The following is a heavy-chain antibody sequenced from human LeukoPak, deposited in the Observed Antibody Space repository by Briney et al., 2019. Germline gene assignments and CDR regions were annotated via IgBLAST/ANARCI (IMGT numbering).Heavy chain of an antibody. CDR3: ARVQYSRSWGWAFDI. J-gene: IGHJ3*02. V-gene: IGHV4-34*01. Sequence: KPSETLSLTCAVYGGSFSGYYWSWIRQPPGKGLEWIGEINHSGSTNYNPSLKSRVTISVDTSKNQFSLKLSSVTAADTAVYYCARVQYSRSWGWAFDIWGQGTMVTVSS. CDR2: INHSGST. D-gene: IGHD6-6*01. CDR1: GGSFSGYY.